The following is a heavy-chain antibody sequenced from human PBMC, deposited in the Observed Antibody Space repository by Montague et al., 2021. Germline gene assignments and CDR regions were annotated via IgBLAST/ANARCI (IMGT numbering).Heavy chain of an antibody. Sequence: SETLSLTCTVSGGSISSSSYYWGWIRQPPGKGLEWIGSIYYSGNTYYTPSLKSRVTISVDPSKNQFSLRLSSVTAADTAVYYCARPNIVTNHWYFDLWGRGTLVLVSS. V-gene: IGHV4-39*01. D-gene: IGHD5-12*01. CDR3: ARPNIVTNHWYFDL. CDR2: IYYSGNT. J-gene: IGHJ2*01. CDR1: GGSISSSSYY.